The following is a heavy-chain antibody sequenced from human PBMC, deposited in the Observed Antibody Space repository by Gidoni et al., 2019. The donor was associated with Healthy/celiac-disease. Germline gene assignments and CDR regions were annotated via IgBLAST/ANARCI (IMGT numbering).Heavy chain of an antibody. CDR2: INHSGST. Sequence: QVQLQQWGAGRLKHSETLSLTCAVDGGSFSVYYWSWIRQPPGKGLEWIGEINHSGSTNYNPSLKSRVTISVDTSKNQFSRKLSSVTAADTAVYYCARSIGSGSLVRLDYWGQGTLVTVSS. V-gene: IGHV4-34*01. D-gene: IGHD3-10*01. J-gene: IGHJ4*02. CDR3: ARSIGSGSLVRLDY. CDR1: GGSFSVYY.